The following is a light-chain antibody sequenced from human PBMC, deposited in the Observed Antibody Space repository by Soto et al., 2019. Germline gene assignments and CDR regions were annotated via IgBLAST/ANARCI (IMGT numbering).Light chain of an antibody. V-gene: IGKV1-9*01. CDR2: AAS. CDR3: QQLNAYLT. CDR1: QGIYNY. J-gene: IGKJ4*01. Sequence: IQLTQSPSSLSASVGDRVTITCRASQGIYNYVAWYQQKPGKAPTLLIYAASTLQSGVPSRFSGSGSGTDFTLTISSLQPEDFATYYCQQLNAYLTFGGGTKVDIK.